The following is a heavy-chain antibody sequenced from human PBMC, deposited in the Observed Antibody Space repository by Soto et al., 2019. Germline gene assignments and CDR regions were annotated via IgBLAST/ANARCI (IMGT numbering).Heavy chain of an antibody. CDR3: ARGRRTTPKSIPYALDV. CDR1: GGSISSGDYY. Sequence: QVQLLQSGPGLVKPSETLSLTCIVSGGSISSGDYYWSWLRQPPGKGLGWLGYIFYSGSAYYNPSLRSRVSISVATSRNQLSLRLSAVTAADTAVYYCARGRRTTPKSIPYALDVWGLGTTVTVSS. J-gene: IGHJ6*02. CDR2: IFYSGSA. V-gene: IGHV4-30-4*01. D-gene: IGHD4-4*01.